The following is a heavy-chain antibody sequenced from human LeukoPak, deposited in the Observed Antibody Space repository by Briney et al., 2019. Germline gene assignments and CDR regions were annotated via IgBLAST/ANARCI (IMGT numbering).Heavy chain of an antibody. CDR2: ISSSSSYI. Sequence: PGGSLRLSCAASGFTFSSYSMNWVRQAPGKGLEWVSSISSSSSYIYYADSVKGRFTISRDNAKNSLYLQMNSLRAEDTAIYYCAKDARIRFGGWLDPWGQGTLVTVSS. CDR3: AKDARIRFGGWLDP. V-gene: IGHV3-21*04. D-gene: IGHD3-3*01. J-gene: IGHJ5*02. CDR1: GFTFSSYS.